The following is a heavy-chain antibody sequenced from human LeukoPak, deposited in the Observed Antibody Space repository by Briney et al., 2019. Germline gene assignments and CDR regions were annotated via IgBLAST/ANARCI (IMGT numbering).Heavy chain of an antibody. Sequence: SETLSLTCTVSGGSISSGDYYWSWIRQPPGKGLEWIGYIYYSGSTYYNPSLKSRVTISVDTSKNQFSLKLSSVTAADTAVYYCARAGSSRKEIFDYWGQGTLVTVSS. J-gene: IGHJ4*02. V-gene: IGHV4-30-4*08. CDR1: GGSISSGDYY. CDR2: IYYSGST. CDR3: ARAGSSRKEIFDY. D-gene: IGHD2-2*01.